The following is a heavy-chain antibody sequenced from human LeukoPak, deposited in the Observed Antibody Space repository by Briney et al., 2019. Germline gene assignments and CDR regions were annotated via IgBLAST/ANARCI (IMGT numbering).Heavy chain of an antibody. V-gene: IGHV1-46*01. Sequence: ASMKVSCKASGYTFTSYYIHWVRQAPGQGLEWMGIINPSGGSTNYAQKFQGRVTMTRDTSTTTVYMELSSLRSEDTAVYYCARDRGCGTNCYSAFDIWGQGKMITVSS. CDR1: GYTFTSYY. D-gene: IGHD2-21*02. CDR3: ARDRGCGTNCYSAFDI. CDR2: INPSGGST. J-gene: IGHJ3*02.